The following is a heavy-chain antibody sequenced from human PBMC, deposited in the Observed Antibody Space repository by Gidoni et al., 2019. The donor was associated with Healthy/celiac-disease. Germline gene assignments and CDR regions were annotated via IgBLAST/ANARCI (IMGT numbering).Heavy chain of an antibody. CDR2: INPNSGGT. V-gene: IGHV1-2*04. J-gene: IGHJ6*02. D-gene: IGHD2-15*01. CDR3: AREVVVVAATNYYYYGMDV. Sequence: QVQLVQSGAEVKKPGASVKVSCKASGYTFTGYYMHWVRQAPGQGLEWMGWINPNSGGTNYAQKFQGWVTMTRDTSISTAYMELSRLRSDDTAVYYCAREVVVVAATNYYYYGMDVWGQGTTVTVSS. CDR1: GYTFTGYY.